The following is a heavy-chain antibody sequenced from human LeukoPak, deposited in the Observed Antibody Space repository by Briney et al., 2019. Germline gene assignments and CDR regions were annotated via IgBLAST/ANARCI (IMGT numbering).Heavy chain of an antibody. CDR3: ARVVEYSSGWSRAALFDY. CDR2: INHSGST. J-gene: IGHJ4*02. D-gene: IGHD6-19*01. Sequence: SETLSLTCAVYGGSFSGYYWSWIRQPPGKGLEWIGEINHSGSTNYNPSLKSRVTIPVDTSKNQFSLKLSSVTAADTAVYYCARVVEYSSGWSRAALFDYWGQGTLVTVSS. V-gene: IGHV4-34*01. CDR1: GGSFSGYY.